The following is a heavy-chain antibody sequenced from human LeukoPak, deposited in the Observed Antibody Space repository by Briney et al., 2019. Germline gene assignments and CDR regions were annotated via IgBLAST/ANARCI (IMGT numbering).Heavy chain of an antibody. CDR1: GFTFSSYA. Sequence: GGSLRLSCAASGFTFSSYAMSWVRQAPGKGLEGVSAVSGSGGSTYYADSVKGRFSISRDNSKNTLYLHMNSLRAEDTAVYYCAKTGSSWYNLGWFVPWGQGTLVTVSS. CDR3: AKTGSSWYNLGWFVP. D-gene: IGHD6-13*01. V-gene: IGHV3-23*01. J-gene: IGHJ5*02. CDR2: VSGSGGST.